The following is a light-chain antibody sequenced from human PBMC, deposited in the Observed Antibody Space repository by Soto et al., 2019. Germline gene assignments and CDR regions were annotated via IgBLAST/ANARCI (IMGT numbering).Light chain of an antibody. Sequence: DIQMTQSPSTLSASVGDRVIIICRASQSISSWLAWYQQKPGKAPKLLIHKASSLQSGVPSRFSGSGSGTEFTLTISSLQSDDFATYYCQQYKSYSLFTFGPGTKVDF. CDR3: QQYKSYSLFT. J-gene: IGKJ3*01. CDR2: KAS. V-gene: IGKV1-5*03. CDR1: QSISSW.